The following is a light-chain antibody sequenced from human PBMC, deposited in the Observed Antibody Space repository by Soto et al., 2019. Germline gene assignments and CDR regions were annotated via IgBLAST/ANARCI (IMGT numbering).Light chain of an antibody. CDR2: DAC. J-gene: IGKJ5*01. V-gene: IGKV1-33*01. CDR1: QNINNY. CDR3: QQYENLPT. Sequence: DIQLPQSPSSLSASVGDRVTITCQARQNINNYLNWYQQKPGRAPKLLIYDACNLEAGVPSRFRGSGSGTDFTFTISRLQPEDIATYYCQQYENLPTFGQGTRLEI.